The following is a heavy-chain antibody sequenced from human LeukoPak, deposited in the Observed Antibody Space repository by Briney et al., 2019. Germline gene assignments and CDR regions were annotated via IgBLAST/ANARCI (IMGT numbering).Heavy chain of an antibody. CDR2: IRYDGSNK. CDR1: GFTFSSYG. J-gene: IGHJ4*02. V-gene: IGHV3-30*02. D-gene: IGHD3-10*01. Sequence: GGSLRLSCAASGFTFSSYGMHWVRQAPGKGLEWVAFIRYDGSNKYYADSVKGRFTISRDNSKNTLYLQMNSLRAEDTAVYYCARNLWFGELWGNTGPYWGQGTLVTVSS. CDR3: ARNLWFGELWGNTGPY.